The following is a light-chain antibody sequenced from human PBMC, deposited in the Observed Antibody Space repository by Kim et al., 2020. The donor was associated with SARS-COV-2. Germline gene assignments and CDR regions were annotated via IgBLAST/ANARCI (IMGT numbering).Light chain of an antibody. J-gene: IGKJ5*01. V-gene: IGKV1-39*01. CDR1: QSISSY. CDR2: AAS. Sequence: DIQMTQSPSSLSASVGDRVTITCRASQSISSYLNWYQQKPGKAPKLLIYAASSLQSGVPSRFSGSGSGTDFTITISSLQPEDFATYYCQQSYSMPPITFGQGTRLEIK. CDR3: QQSYSMPPIT.